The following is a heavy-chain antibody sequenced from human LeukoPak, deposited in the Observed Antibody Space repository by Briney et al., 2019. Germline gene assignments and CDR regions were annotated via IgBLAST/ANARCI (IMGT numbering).Heavy chain of an antibody. D-gene: IGHD2-2*01. Sequence: SETLSLTCTVSGGSISSHYWGWIRQPPGKGLEWIGSMYYSGGTYYNPSLKSRVTISIETSKNQFSLKLNSVTAADTAVYYCVRLVRYCSTDTCYPFDYWGPGTLVTVSS. CDR1: GGSISSHY. CDR2: MYYSGGT. J-gene: IGHJ4*02. CDR3: VRLVRYCSTDTCYPFDY. V-gene: IGHV4-39*01.